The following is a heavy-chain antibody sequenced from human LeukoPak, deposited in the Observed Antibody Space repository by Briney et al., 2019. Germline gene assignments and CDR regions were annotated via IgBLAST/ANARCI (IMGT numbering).Heavy chain of an antibody. CDR1: GFTFSSYG. CDR3: ASDRNYDFWSGYYDAFDI. D-gene: IGHD3-3*01. J-gene: IGHJ3*02. V-gene: IGHV3-30*02. Sequence: GGSLRLSCAASGFTFSSYGMHWVRQAPGKGLEWVAFIRYDGSNKYYADSVKGRFTISRDNSKNTLYLQMNSLRAEDTAVYYCASDRNYDFWSGYYDAFDIWGQGTMVTVSS. CDR2: IRYDGSNK.